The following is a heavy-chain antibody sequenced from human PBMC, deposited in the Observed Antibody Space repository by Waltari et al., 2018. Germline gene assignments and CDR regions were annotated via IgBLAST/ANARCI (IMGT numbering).Heavy chain of an antibody. CDR1: GGSISSSNYY. J-gene: IGHJ6*03. CDR2: IYYSGKT. V-gene: IGHV4-39*01. CDR3: ARHMTSNPYYYYMDV. Sequence: QLQLQESGPGLVKPSETLSLICTVSGGSISSSNYYWGWIRQPPGKGLEWIGTIYYSGKTYFNPYLKSRVTISADTSKNQCSLKLTSVTAADAAVYYCARHMTSNPYYYYMDVWGKGTTVPVS. D-gene: IGHD3-16*01.